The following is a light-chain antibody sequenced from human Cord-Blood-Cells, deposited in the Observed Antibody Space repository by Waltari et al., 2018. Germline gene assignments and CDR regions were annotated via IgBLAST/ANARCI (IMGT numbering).Light chain of an antibody. J-gene: IGLJ1*01. CDR3: SSYTSSSTLV. V-gene: IGLV2-14*01. CDR1: SRDVGAYNY. CDR2: DVI. Sequence: QSALTQPASVSGSPGQTITISCTGTSRDVGAYNYVSWYQPHPGKAPKLMGYDVINGPSGVYNRFSGSNSGNTASLTISGLQVEDEADYYCSSYTSSSTLVFGTGTKVTVL.